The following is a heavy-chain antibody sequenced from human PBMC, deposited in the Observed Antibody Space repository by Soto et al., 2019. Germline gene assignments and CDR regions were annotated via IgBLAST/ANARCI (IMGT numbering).Heavy chain of an antibody. Sequence: QVQLVQSGPEVKKPGASVTVSCKTSGYTFISYGITWVRQAPGHGLEWMGWISANDGDTNYAQKFRGRVTMTTDTSTSTAYMELRSLRSDDTAVYYCARRALDFWGQGTLVTVSS. CDR2: ISANDGDT. CDR3: ARRALDF. CDR1: GYTFISYG. V-gene: IGHV1-18*01. J-gene: IGHJ4*02.